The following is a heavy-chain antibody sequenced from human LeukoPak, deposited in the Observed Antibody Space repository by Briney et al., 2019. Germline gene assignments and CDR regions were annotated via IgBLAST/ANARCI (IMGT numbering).Heavy chain of an antibody. V-gene: IGHV4-39*07. CDR3: GRSAGFVHFDH. Sequence: PSETLSLTCTVSGGSISSSSYYWGWIRQPPGKELEWIGSINYSGNTYYNPSVKSRVTISVDTSKNQFSLKVTSVTAADTALYSCGRSAGFVHFDHWGQGTLVTVSS. D-gene: IGHD3-16*01. CDR2: INYSGNT. J-gene: IGHJ4*02. CDR1: GGSISSSSYY.